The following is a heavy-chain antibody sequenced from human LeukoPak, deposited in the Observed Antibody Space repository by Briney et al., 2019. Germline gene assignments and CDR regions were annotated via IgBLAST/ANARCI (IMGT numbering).Heavy chain of an antibody. D-gene: IGHD3-9*01. V-gene: IGHV4-61*05. CDR2: IYYSGST. CDR1: GGSISSSSYY. CDR3: ARVTGYMIEDYFDY. Sequence: SETLSLTCTVSGGSISSSSYYWGWIRQPPGKGLEWIGYIYYSGSTNYNPSLKSRVTISVDTSKNQFSLKLRSVTAADTAVYYCARVTGYMIEDYFDYWGQGILVTVSS. J-gene: IGHJ4*02.